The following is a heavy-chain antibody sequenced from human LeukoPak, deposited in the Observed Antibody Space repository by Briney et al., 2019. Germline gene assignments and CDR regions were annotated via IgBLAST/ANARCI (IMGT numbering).Heavy chain of an antibody. D-gene: IGHD5-18*01. CDR1: GGTFSSYA. CDR2: IIPIFGTA. V-gene: IGHV1-69*06. CDR3: ARGRSGYSYGRYYYYGMDV. Sequence: SVKVSCKASGGTFSSYAISWVRQTPGQGLEWMGGIIPIFGTANYAQKFQGRVTITADRSTSTAYMELSSLRSEDTAVYYCARGRSGYSYGRYYYYGMDVWGKGTTVTVSS. J-gene: IGHJ6*04.